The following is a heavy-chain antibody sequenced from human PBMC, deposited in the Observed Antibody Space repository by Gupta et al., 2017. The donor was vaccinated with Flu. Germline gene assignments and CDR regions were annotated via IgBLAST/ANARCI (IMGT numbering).Heavy chain of an antibody. CDR2: ISTTETYT. D-gene: IGHD2-2*01. CDR1: GFLFNYPS. J-gene: IGHJ6*04. CDR3: AREPYAYHYLDV. Sequence: EVQLVESGGGLVKPGGSLRLACTGPGFLFNYPSFNWVRQAPGKGLEWVASISTTETYTDYADSVKGRFIISRDNAQNSSYLQIYSLRDDDTAVYYCAREPYAYHYLDVWGKGTTVTVSS. V-gene: IGHV3-21*04.